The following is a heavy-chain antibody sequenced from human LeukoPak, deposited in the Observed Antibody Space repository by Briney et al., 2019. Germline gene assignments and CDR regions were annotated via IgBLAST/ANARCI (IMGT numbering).Heavy chain of an antibody. CDR1: GFTFSSYA. CDR3: ASSGGVVVPAAMEGAFDI. J-gene: IGHJ3*02. CDR2: ISSNGGST. D-gene: IGHD2-2*01. V-gene: IGHV3-64*01. Sequence: QPEGSLRLSCAASGFTFSSYAMHWVRQAPGKGLEYVSAISSNGGSTYYANSVKGRFTISRDNSKNTLYLQMGSLRAEDMAVYYCASSGGVVVPAAMEGAFDIWGQGTMVTVSS.